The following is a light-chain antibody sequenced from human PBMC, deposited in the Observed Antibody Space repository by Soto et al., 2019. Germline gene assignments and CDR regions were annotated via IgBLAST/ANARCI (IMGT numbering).Light chain of an antibody. CDR1: QSVSSH. CDR3: QQYNNWPWT. V-gene: IGKV3-15*01. Sequence: ERVMTQAPATLSVSPGETATLSCRASQSVSSHLAGYHQKPGQAPRLLIYGASTRATGIPARFSGSGSGTEFTLTISSLQSEDFAVYYCQQYNNWPWTFGQGTKVEIK. J-gene: IGKJ1*01. CDR2: GAS.